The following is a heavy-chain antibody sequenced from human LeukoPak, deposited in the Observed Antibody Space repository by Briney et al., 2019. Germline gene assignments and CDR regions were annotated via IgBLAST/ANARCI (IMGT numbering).Heavy chain of an antibody. CDR2: LSSSGITI. CDR3: ARLRRIWNDVEMVDY. Sequence: KSGGPRRLSCEASGFPFIDQYITGIRQAPGKGLDWVSYLSSSGITIEYADSVKGRFTISRDNANNSLYLQMNSLSPEDTAVYYCARLRRIWNDVEMVDYWGQGTLVTVSS. V-gene: IGHV3-11*01. J-gene: IGHJ4*02. CDR1: GFPFIDQY. D-gene: IGHD1-1*01.